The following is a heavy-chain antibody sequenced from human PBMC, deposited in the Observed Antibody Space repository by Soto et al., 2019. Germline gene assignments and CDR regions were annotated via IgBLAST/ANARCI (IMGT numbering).Heavy chain of an antibody. CDR1: GYTFTNFG. D-gene: IGHD1-26*01. CDR2: ITPYNGNA. V-gene: IGHV1-18*04. Sequence: QVHLVQSGAVVENPGASVKVSCKASGYTFTNFGINWVRQAPGQVLEWMGWITPYNGNANYPQKHKDRVTITTDTSTNTAYLELRSLRSDDTAVYFCARARMFSGAHHDYWGQGTRVTVSS. CDR3: ARARMFSGAHHDY. J-gene: IGHJ4*02.